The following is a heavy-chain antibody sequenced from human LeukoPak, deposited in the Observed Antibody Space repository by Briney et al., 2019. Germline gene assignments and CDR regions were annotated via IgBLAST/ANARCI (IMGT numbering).Heavy chain of an antibody. CDR1: GYTFTNYG. J-gene: IGHJ5*02. Sequence: GASVKVSCKASGYTFTNYGISWVRQAPGQGPEWMGWISAYNDNTNYAQKFQGRLTMTADTSTGTAYMELRSLRSDDTAVYYCARDEVVVTSTLFDPWGQGTLVTVSS. D-gene: IGHD2-15*01. V-gene: IGHV1-18*01. CDR2: ISAYNDNT. CDR3: ARDEVVVTSTLFDP.